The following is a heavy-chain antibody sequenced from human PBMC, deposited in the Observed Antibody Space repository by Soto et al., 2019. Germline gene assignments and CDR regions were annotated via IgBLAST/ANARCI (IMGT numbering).Heavy chain of an antibody. CDR1: GFTFSSYG. V-gene: IGHV3-33*01. CDR3: ARDSKDDSSGYYAGFDY. D-gene: IGHD3-22*01. Sequence: QVQPVASGGGVVQPGRSLRLSCAVSGFTFSSYGMNWVRQAPGKGLEWVAAIYYDGSNKYYADSVRGRFTISRDNFKNTLYLHMNSLRAEDTAVYYCARDSKDDSSGYYAGFDYWGQGTLVTVSS. CDR2: IYYDGSNK. J-gene: IGHJ4*02.